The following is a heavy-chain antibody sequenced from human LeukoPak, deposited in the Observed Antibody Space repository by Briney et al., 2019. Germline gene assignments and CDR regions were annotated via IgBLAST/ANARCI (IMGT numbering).Heavy chain of an antibody. CDR3: ARGYSSSWSVAFDI. J-gene: IGHJ3*02. V-gene: IGHV1-18*01. CDR2: ISAYNGNT. D-gene: IGHD6-13*01. CDR1: GYTFTSYG. Sequence: GASVKVSCKASGYTFTSYGISWVRQARGQGLEWMGWISAYNGNTNYAQKLQGRVTMTTDTSTSTAYMELRSLRSDDTAVYYCARGYSSSWSVAFDIWGQGTMVTVSS.